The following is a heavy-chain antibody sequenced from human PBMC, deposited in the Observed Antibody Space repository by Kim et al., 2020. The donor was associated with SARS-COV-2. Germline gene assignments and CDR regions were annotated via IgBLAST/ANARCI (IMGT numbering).Heavy chain of an antibody. CDR2: ISSSGSTI. CDR3: ARARPHCSSTSCPTYNWFDP. D-gene: IGHD2-2*01. CDR1: GFTFSDYY. V-gene: IGHV3-11*04. Sequence: GGSLRLSCAASGFTFSDYYMSWIRQAPGKGLEWVSYISSSGSTIYYADSVKGRFTISRDNAKNSLYLQMNSLRAEDTAVYYCARARPHCSSTSCPTYNWFDPWGQGTLVTVSS. J-gene: IGHJ5*02.